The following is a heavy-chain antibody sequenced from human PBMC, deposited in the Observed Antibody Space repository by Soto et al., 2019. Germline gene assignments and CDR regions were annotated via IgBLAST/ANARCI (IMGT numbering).Heavy chain of an antibody. V-gene: IGHV2-5*01. Sequence: SGPTLVNPTQTLTLTCSFSGFSLSAYGVRVIWFRQPPGETLEWLALIHWNDDKRYSPYLKSRLTITKDTSKNQVVLTLTNLDPLDTGTYFCAHTKDRSGFLTSWGQGILVTVSS. D-gene: IGHD3-22*01. CDR2: IHWNDDK. CDR3: AHTKDRSGFLTS. J-gene: IGHJ5*02. CDR1: GFSLSAYGVR.